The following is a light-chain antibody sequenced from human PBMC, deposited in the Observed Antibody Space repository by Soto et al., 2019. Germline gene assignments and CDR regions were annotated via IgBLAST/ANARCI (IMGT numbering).Light chain of an antibody. Sequence: EIVLTQSPGTVAGSPGERATLSCRARQNVSSNLLVWYQQHPGQAPRLLIYGASSRATGIPDRFSGSGSGTDFSLTISRLEPEDFAVYYCQQYDTSPRTFGQGTKVDIK. V-gene: IGKV3-20*01. CDR2: GAS. J-gene: IGKJ1*01. CDR1: QNVSSNL. CDR3: QQYDTSPRT.